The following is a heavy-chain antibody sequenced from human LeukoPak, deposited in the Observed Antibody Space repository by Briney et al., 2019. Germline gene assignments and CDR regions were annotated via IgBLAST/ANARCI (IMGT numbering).Heavy chain of an antibody. V-gene: IGHV4-59*01. CDR1: DDSISRDF. CDR2: IRYSGRT. CDR3: ARLPDVSGWPFDY. J-gene: IGHJ4*02. Sequence: SETLSLTSTASDDSISRDFWTWIRQPPGKGLEWIGYIRYSGRTEYNPSLKSRVTISIQTSKSQFSLKLTSVTAADTAIYYCARLPDVSGWPFDYWGQGILVTVSS. D-gene: IGHD6-19*01.